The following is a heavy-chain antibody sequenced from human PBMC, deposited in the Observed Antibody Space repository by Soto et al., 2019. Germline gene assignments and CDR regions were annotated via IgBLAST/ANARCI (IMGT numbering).Heavy chain of an antibody. Sequence: PGGSLRLSCAASGFTFSGSAMHWVRQASGKGLEWVGRIRSKANSYATAYAASVKGRFTISRDDSKNTAYLQMNSLKTEDTAVYYCTRHVDPKPPRRPGTTSYYYYYGMDVWGQGTTVTVSS. J-gene: IGHJ6*02. D-gene: IGHD1-7*01. CDR2: IRSKANSYAT. CDR1: GFTFSGSA. V-gene: IGHV3-73*01. CDR3: TRHVDPKPPRRPGTTSYYYYYGMDV.